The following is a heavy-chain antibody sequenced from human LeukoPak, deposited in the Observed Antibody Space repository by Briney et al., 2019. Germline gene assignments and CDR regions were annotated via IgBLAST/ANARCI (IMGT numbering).Heavy chain of an antibody. Sequence: ASVKVSCEASGYTFTGYYMHWVRQAPGQGLEWMGRINPNSGGTNYAQKFQGRVTMTRDTSISTAYMELSRLRSDDTAVYYCARVLAGDYLDYWGQGTLVTVSS. V-gene: IGHV1-2*06. CDR1: GYTFTGYY. CDR2: INPNSGGT. CDR3: ARVLAGDYLDY. D-gene: IGHD4-17*01. J-gene: IGHJ4*02.